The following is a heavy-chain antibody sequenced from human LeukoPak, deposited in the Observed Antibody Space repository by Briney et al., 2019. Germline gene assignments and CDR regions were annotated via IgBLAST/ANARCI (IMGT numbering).Heavy chain of an antibody. CDR2: ISSNGGSI. D-gene: IGHD3-22*01. CDR1: GFTFSSYA. CDR3: LYDSSGYYAHYIDY. V-gene: IGHV3-64D*09. Sequence: GGSLRLSCSSSGFTFSSYAMHWVRQAPGKGLEYVSAISSNGGSIYYADSVKGRFTISRDNSKNTLYLQMSSLRAEDTAVYYCLYDSSGYYAHYIDYWGQGTLVTVSS. J-gene: IGHJ4*02.